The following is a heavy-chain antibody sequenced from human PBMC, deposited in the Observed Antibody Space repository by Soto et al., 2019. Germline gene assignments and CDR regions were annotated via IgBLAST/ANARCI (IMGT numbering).Heavy chain of an antibody. D-gene: IGHD3-10*01. CDR2: IYWGDDK. V-gene: IGHV2-5*02. J-gene: IGHJ4*02. CDR3: AQIGAIVRGVIITDYFDY. CDR1: GFSLSTSGMG. Sequence: QITLKESGPTLVQHTQHLTLNCTFSGFSLSTSGMGVGWIRQPPGKALEWLALIYWGDDKRYSQSLKSRLTSTKDTSRYQVVLTMTNMDPVDTATYYCAQIGAIVRGVIITDYFDYWGQRTLVTASS.